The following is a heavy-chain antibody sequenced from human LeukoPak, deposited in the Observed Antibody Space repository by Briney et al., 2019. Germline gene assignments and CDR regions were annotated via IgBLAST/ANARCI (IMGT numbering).Heavy chain of an antibody. D-gene: IGHD4-11*01. CDR1: GYTFTSYD. Sequence: ASVKVSCKASGYTFTSYDINWVRQATGQGLEWMGIINPSGGSTSYAQKFQGRVTMTRDTSTSTVYMELSSLRSEDTAVYYCARAGRTTVTTSFDYWGQGTLVTVSS. V-gene: IGHV1-46*01. J-gene: IGHJ4*02. CDR2: INPSGGST. CDR3: ARAGRTTVTTSFDY.